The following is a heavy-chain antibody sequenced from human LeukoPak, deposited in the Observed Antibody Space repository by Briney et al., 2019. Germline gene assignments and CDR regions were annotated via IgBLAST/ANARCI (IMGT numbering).Heavy chain of an antibody. CDR3: ARLLDDYGDYGGDY. V-gene: IGHV5-51*01. Sequence: GESLKISCKGSEYSFTSYWIGGVRQMPGKGLEWRGIIYPGDSDTRYSPSFQGQVTISAANSTSTAYLQWSSLKASDTAMYYCARLLDDYGDYGGDYWGEGTLVTVSS. CDR2: IYPGDSDT. J-gene: IGHJ4*02. D-gene: IGHD4-17*01. CDR1: EYSFTSYW.